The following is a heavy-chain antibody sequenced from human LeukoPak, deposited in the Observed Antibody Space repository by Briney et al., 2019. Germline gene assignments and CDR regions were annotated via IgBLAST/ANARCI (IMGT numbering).Heavy chain of an antibody. J-gene: IGHJ4*02. V-gene: IGHV5-51*01. D-gene: IGHD4-4*01. Sequence: GESLQISCQGSGYRFTSYWIGWVRPVPGKGLEWMGIIYPGDSDTRYSPSFQGQVTISADKSISTAYLQWSSLKASDTAMYYCARTFPSNYGFFDYWGQGTLVTVSP. CDR1: GYRFTSYW. CDR3: ARTFPSNYGFFDY. CDR2: IYPGDSDT.